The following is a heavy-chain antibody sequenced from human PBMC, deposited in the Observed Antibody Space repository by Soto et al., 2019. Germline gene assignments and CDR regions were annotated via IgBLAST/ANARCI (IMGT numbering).Heavy chain of an antibody. CDR1: GDSIGSSGYY. J-gene: IGHJ6*02. D-gene: IGHD2-8*01. V-gene: IGHV4-39*01. CDR2: IYYSGST. Sequence: SETLSLTCIVSGDSIGSSGYYWGWIRQPPGKGLEWIGNIYYSGSTYYNPSLKSRVTMSVDTSKNQFSLKLSSVTAADTAVYYCARHRPPKDIVLVDFYHYGMDVWGQGTTVTVSS. CDR3: ARHRPPKDIVLVDFYHYGMDV.